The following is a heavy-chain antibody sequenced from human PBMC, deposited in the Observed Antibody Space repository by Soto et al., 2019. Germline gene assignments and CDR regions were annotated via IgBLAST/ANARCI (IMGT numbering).Heavy chain of an antibody. J-gene: IGHJ4*02. D-gene: IGHD2-21*02. Sequence: QVQLVESGGGMVQAGTSLRLSCTGSGFTFNSLSLHWVRQGPDKGLEWVAVVSFDGKGTYYADSVKGRFTVSRANSKTTLYLQPNRLRAADPAVYYCAREPYGDSQYFDYWGQGTPVTVSS. CDR3: AREPYGDSQYFDY. CDR1: GFTFNSLS. CDR2: VSFDGKGT. V-gene: IGHV3-30*04.